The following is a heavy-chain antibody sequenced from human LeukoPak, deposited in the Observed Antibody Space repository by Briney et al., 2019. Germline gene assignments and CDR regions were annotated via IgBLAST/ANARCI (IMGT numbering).Heavy chain of an antibody. CDR2: ISSSSSSYI. Sequence: GGSLRLSCAASGFTFSSYSMNWVRQAPGKGLEWVSSISSSSSSYIYYADSVKGRFTISRDKAKNSLYLQMNSLRAEDTAVYYCARDRDSSSWYLAYYFDYWGQGTLVTVSS. CDR3: ARDRDSSSWYLAYYFDY. D-gene: IGHD6-13*01. J-gene: IGHJ4*02. CDR1: GFTFSSYS. V-gene: IGHV3-21*01.